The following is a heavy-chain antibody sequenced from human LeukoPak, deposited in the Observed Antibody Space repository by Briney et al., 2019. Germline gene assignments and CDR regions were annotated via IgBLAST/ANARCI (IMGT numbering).Heavy chain of an antibody. CDR1: GYIFTGYY. CDR2: INPNSGDT. CDR3: ARTRNYYDSSGYADFDY. D-gene: IGHD3-22*01. Sequence: ASVKVSCKASGYIFTGYYMHWVRQAPGQGLEWMGWINPNSGDTNYAQKFQGRVTMTRNTSISTAYMELSSLRSEDTAVYYCARTRNYYDSSGYADFDYWGQGTLVTVSS. J-gene: IGHJ4*02. V-gene: IGHV1-2*02.